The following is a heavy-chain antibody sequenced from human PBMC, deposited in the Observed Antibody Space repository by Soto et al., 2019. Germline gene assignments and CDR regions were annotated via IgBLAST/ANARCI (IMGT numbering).Heavy chain of an antibody. CDR1: GFTFSNYW. D-gene: IGHD6-25*01. CDR2: IKKDGSEK. CDR3: ARLYLAASFPSLDY. J-gene: IGHJ4*02. Sequence: GGSLRLSCAASGFTFSNYWLSWVRQAPGKGLEWVANIKKDGSEKYYVGSVVGRFTISRDNAENSLYLQMNSLRAEDTAVYYCARLYLAASFPSLDYWGQRTVVTFCS. V-gene: IGHV3-7*01.